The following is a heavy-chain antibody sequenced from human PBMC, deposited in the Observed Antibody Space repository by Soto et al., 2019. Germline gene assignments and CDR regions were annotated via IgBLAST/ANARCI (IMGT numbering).Heavy chain of an antibody. J-gene: IGHJ6*02. Sequence: SETLSLTCTVSGGSISSSSYYWGWIRQPPGKGLEWIGSIYYSGSTYYNPSLKSRVTISVDTSKNQFSLKLSSVTAADTAVYYCARQGRPPPCYYYYGIDVWGQGPTGTVSS. CDR1: GGSISSSSYY. CDR3: ARQGRPPPCYYYYGIDV. CDR2: IYYSGST. V-gene: IGHV4-39*01.